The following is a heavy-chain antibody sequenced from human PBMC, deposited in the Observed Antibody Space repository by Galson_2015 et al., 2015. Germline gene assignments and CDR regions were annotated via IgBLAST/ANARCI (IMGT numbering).Heavy chain of an antibody. V-gene: IGHV3-9*01. J-gene: IGHJ4*02. CDR1: GFTFDDYA. CDR3: AKDIARIAVAGQSYFDY. D-gene: IGHD6-19*01. Sequence: SLRLSCAASGFTFDDYAMHWVRQAPGKGLEWVSGISWNSGSIGYADSVKGRFTISRDNAKNSLYLQMNSLRAEDTALYYCAKDIARIAVAGQSYFDYWGQGTLVTVSS. CDR2: ISWNSGSI.